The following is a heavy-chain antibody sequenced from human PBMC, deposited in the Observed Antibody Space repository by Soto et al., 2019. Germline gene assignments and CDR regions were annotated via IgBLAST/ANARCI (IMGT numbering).Heavy chain of an antibody. CDR3: ARLSPTTYYGMDV. Sequence: QLQLQESGSGLVRPSQTLSLTCAGSGYSSSRGDYSWNWIRQPPGKGLEWIGNIYHIGTTSYNPSLKSRLTISVDSSENQFSLRLTSVTAAVSPLYSCARLSPTTYYGMDVWGQWTTVTVSS. V-gene: IGHV4-30-2*01. J-gene: IGHJ6*02. D-gene: IGHD1-7*01. CDR1: GYSSSRGDYS. CDR2: IYHIGTT.